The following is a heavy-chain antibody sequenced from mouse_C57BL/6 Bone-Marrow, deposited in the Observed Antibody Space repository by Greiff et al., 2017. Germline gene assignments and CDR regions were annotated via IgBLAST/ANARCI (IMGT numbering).Heavy chain of an antibody. D-gene: IGHD2-3*01. J-gene: IGHJ4*01. CDR3: ASRGWLLEEFYYAMDY. Sequence: EVKLVESGGGLVQPGGSLKLSCAASGFTFSDYYMYWVRQTPEKRLEWVAYISNGRSSTYYPDTVKGRFTISRDNAKNTLYLQMSRLKSEDTAMYYCASRGWLLEEFYYAMDYWGQGTSVTVSS. CDR2: ISNGRSST. CDR1: GFTFSDYY. V-gene: IGHV5-12*01.